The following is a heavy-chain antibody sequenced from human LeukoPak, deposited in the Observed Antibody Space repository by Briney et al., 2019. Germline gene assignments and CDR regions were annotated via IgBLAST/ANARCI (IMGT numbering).Heavy chain of an antibody. V-gene: IGHV4-4*07. CDR1: GGSISSYY. CDR2: IYTSGST. D-gene: IGHD3-10*01. Sequence: SETLSLTCTVSGGSISSYYWSWIRQPAGKGLEWIGRIYTSGSTNYNPSLKSRVTMSVDTSKNQFSLKLSSVTAADTAVYYCARSWGSMVRGVIHHYYYYYTDVWGKGTTVTVSS. J-gene: IGHJ6*03. CDR3: ARSWGSMVRGVIHHYYYYYTDV.